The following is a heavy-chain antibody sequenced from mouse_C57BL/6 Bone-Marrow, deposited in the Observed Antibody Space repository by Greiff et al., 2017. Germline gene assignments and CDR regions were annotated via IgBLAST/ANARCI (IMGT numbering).Heavy chain of an antibody. V-gene: IGHV1-74*01. D-gene: IGHD2-4*01. CDR3: AILLYDYAPDY. CDR2: FHPSDSDT. CDR1: GYTFTSYW. J-gene: IGHJ2*01. Sequence: VQLQQPGAELVKPGASVKVSCKASGYTFTSYWMHWVKQRPGQGLEWIGRFHPSDSDTNYNQKFKGKATLTVDKSSSTAYMQLSSLTSEDSAVYYCAILLYDYAPDYWGQGTTLTVSS.